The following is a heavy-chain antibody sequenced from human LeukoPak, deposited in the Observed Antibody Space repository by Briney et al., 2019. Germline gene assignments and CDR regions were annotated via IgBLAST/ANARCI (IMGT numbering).Heavy chain of an antibody. J-gene: IGHJ4*02. D-gene: IGHD3-22*01. CDR1: GYSISSGYY. V-gene: IGHV4-61*02. CDR2: IYTSGST. Sequence: SETLSLTCTVSGYSISSGYYWSWIRQPAGKGLEWIGRIYTSGSTNYNPSLKSRVTISVDTSKNQFSLKLSSVTAADTAVYYCAREKSSYYDSSGYSYWGQGTLVTVSS. CDR3: AREKSSYYDSSGYSY.